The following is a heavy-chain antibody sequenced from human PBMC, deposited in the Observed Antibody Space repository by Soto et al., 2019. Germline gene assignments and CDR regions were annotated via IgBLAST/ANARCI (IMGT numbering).Heavy chain of an antibody. CDR1: GFTFSSYA. CDR3: ATSQYSDFWYDY. V-gene: IGHV3-23*01. J-gene: IGHJ4*02. Sequence: GSLRLSCAASGFTFSSYAMSWVRQAPGKGLEWVSAISGSGGSTYYADSVKGRFTISRDNSKNTLYLQMNSLRAEDTAVYYCATSQYSDFWYDYWGQGTLLTVSS. CDR2: ISGSGGST. D-gene: IGHD3-3*01.